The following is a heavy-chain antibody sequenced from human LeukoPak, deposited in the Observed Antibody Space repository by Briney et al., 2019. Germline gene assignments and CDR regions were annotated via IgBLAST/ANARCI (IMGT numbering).Heavy chain of an antibody. J-gene: IGHJ4*02. D-gene: IGHD5-18*01. CDR3: ARQVYSYGYPAYYFDY. V-gene: IGHV4-39*01. Sequence: KASETLSLTCTLSGGSISSSSYYWGWIRQPPGKGLEWIGSIYYSGSTYYNPSLKSRVTISVDTSKNQFSLKLSSVTAADTAVYYCARQVYSYGYPAYYFDYWGQGTLVTVSS. CDR2: IYYSGST. CDR1: GGSISSSSYY.